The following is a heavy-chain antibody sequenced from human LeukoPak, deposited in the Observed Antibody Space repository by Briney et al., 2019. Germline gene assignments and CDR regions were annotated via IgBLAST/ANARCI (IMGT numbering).Heavy chain of an antibody. CDR3: ARDGQYSTSWYDFDY. J-gene: IGHJ4*02. D-gene: IGHD6-13*01. V-gene: IGHV3-7*04. CDR2: INQDGSEK. Sequence: GGSLRLSCAASGFTFSSYWMHWVRQAPGKGLEWVANINQDGSEKHFVGSVKGRFIISRDNAKNSLYLQMKSLRAEDTAVYYCARDGQYSTSWYDFDYWGQGTLVTVSS. CDR1: GFTFSSYW.